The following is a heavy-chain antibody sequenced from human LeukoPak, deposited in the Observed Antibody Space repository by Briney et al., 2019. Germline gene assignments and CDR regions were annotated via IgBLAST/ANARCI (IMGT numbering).Heavy chain of an antibody. CDR1: GFTFTSYW. CDR3: AHLVGGTPMDY. J-gene: IGHJ4*02. D-gene: IGHD1-26*01. CDR2: INTDGRYT. Sequence: PGGSLRLSCAASGFTFTSYWMYWVRQAPGTGLVWVSDINTDGRYTRYADSVKGRFTISRDNAQNTVSLLMNSLRVEDTGVYYCAHLVGGTPMDYWGQGTLVTVSS. V-gene: IGHV3-74*01.